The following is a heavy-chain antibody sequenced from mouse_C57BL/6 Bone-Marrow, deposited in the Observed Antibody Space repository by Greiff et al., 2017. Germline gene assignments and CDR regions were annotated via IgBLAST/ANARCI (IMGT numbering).Heavy chain of an antibody. J-gene: IGHJ4*01. V-gene: IGHV1-5*01. D-gene: IGHD1-1*01. CDR1: GYTFTSYW. CDR3: KKHYYGSRYAMDY. Sequence: VQLQQSGTVLARPGASVKMSCKTSGYTFTSYWMHWVKQRPGQGLEWIGAIYPGNSDTSYNQKFKGKAKLTAVTSASTAYMELSSLTNEDSAVYYCKKHYYGSRYAMDYWGQGTSVTVSS. CDR2: IYPGNSDT.